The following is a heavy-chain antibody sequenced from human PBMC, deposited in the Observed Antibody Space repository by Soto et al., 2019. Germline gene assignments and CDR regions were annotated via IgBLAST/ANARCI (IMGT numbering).Heavy chain of an antibody. Sequence: QITLKESGPTLVKPTQTLTLTCTFSGFSLSTSGVGVGWIRQPPGKALEWLALIYWDDDKRYSPSLKSRLTITXXTXKXXVVLTRPNMDPVDTATYYCARYYYGSGSYPNWFDPWGQGTLVTVSS. J-gene: IGHJ5*02. D-gene: IGHD3-10*01. CDR2: IYWDDDK. V-gene: IGHV2-5*02. CDR3: ARYYYGSGSYPNWFDP. CDR1: GFSLSTSGVG.